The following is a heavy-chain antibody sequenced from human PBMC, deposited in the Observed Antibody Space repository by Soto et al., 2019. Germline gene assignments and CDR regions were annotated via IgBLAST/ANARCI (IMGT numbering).Heavy chain of an antibody. Sequence: VQLVESGGGLVQPGGSLRLSCEASGFTFSPYWMHWVRQAPGKGLIWVSRINHDGSGTVYADSVQGRFTISRDNARNTIYLQMNSLTAEDTAVYDCVRYDCIDNLCISRGWFDHWGQGTLVTVSS. CDR1: GFTFSPYW. J-gene: IGHJ5*02. CDR3: VRYDCIDNLCISRGWFDH. D-gene: IGHD2-21*01. CDR2: INHDGSGT. V-gene: IGHV3-74*01.